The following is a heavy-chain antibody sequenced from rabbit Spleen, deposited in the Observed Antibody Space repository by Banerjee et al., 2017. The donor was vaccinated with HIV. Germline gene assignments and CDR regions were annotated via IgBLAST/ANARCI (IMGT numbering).Heavy chain of an antibody. CDR3: VREAGYGGYGDANL. CDR1: GFDFSNYY. J-gene: IGHJ4*01. V-gene: IGHV1S7*01. Sequence: QLVESGGGLVQPGGSLTLSCKASGFDFSNYYMTWFRQAPGKGLVWIGWSEPIFGTTYYANWVNDGFTISSHNAQNTLYLQVKSLTAADTATYFCVREAGYGGYGDANLWGPGTLVTVS. CDR2: SEPIFGTT. D-gene: IGHD6-1*01.